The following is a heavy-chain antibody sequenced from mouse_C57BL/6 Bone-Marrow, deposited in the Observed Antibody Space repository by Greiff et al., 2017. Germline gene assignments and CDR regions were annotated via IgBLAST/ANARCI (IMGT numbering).Heavy chain of an antibody. D-gene: IGHD3-1*01. CDR2: IYPGDGDT. V-gene: IGHV1-80*01. CDR3: AGYNPYWYFDV. Sequence: QVHVKQSGAELVKPGASVKISCKASGYAFSSYWMNWVKQRPGKGLEWIGQIYPGDGDTNYNGKFKGKATLTADKSSSTAYMQLSSLTSEDSAVYFCAGYNPYWYFDVWGTGTTVTVSS. CDR1: GYAFSSYW. J-gene: IGHJ1*03.